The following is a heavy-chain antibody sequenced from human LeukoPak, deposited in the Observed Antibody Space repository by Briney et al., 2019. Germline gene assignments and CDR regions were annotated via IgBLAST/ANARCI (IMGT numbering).Heavy chain of an antibody. D-gene: IGHD2-21*02. J-gene: IGHJ4*02. CDR1: GFTFSDYA. CDR2: ISYDGSNK. V-gene: IGHV3-30*04. Sequence: GGSLRLSCAASGFTFSDYAMHWVRQAPGKGLEWVAVISYDGSNKYYADSVKGRFTISRDNSKNTLYLQMNSLRAEDTAVYYCARAELLSLDYWGQGTLVTVSS. CDR3: ARAELLSLDY.